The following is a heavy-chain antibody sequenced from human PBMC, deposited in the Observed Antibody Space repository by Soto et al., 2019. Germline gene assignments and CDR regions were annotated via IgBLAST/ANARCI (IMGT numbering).Heavy chain of an antibody. Sequence: GGSLRLSCAASGFSFRNYNMKWVRQAPGEGLEYVSSISTNGGSTDYADSVKGRFTISRDNSKNTVYLQMSSLRVEDTAVYYCVKGEYYYDSSGYYPFDYWGQGTLVTVSS. D-gene: IGHD3-22*01. J-gene: IGHJ4*02. V-gene: IGHV3-64D*06. CDR1: GFSFRNYN. CDR2: ISTNGGST. CDR3: VKGEYYYDSSGYYPFDY.